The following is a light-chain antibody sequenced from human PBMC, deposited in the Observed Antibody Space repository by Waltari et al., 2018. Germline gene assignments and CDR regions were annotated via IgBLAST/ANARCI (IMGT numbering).Light chain of an antibody. J-gene: IGLJ2*01. CDR2: DVS. CDR3: SSYISSSTLEL. V-gene: IGLV2-14*03. CDR1: SGDVGAYNY. Sequence: QSALTQPASVSGSPGQSITISCTGTSGDVGAYNYVSWYQQHPGKAPKLMIFDVSNRPPGVANRFSGSKSGNTASLTISGLQAEDEADYYCSSYISSSTLELFGGGTSLTVL.